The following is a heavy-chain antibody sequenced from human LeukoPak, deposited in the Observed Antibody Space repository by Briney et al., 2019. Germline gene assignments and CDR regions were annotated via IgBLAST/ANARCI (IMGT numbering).Heavy chain of an antibody. CDR1: GGSISSSNW. V-gene: IGHV4-4*02. D-gene: IGHD3-10*01. Sequence: PSGTLSLTCAVSGGSISSSNWWSWVRQPPGKGLEWIGYIYYSGSTYYNPSLKSRVTISVDTSKNQFSLKLSSVTAADTAVYYCARDVMGLYYYGSGTTPTKKYYYYGMDVWGKGTTVTVSS. CDR2: IYYSGST. CDR3: ARDVMGLYYYGSGTTPTKKYYYYGMDV. J-gene: IGHJ6*04.